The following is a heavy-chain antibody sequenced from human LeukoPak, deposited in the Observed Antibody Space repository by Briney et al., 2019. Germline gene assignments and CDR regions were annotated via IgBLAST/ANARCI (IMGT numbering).Heavy chain of an antibody. CDR2: ISWDGGST. J-gene: IGHJ6*03. CDR3: AKGFYYYMDV. Sequence: GGSLRLSCAASGFTFDDYTMHWVRQAPGKGLEWVSLISWDGGSTYYADSVKARFTISRDNSKNSLYLQMNSLRTEDTALYYCAKGFYYYMDVWGKGTTVTVSS. V-gene: IGHV3-43*01. CDR1: GFTFDDYT.